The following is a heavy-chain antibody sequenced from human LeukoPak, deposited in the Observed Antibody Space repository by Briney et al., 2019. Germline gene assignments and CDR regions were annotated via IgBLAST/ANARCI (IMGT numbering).Heavy chain of an antibody. Sequence: GASVRVSCKASGYTFTAYYMHWVRQAPGQGLEWMGWIYPNSGGTNYARKFRGRVTMTRDTFISTAYLELSRLRSDDTAVYYCARDWSVGIRDDYWGQGTLVTVSS. CDR1: GYTFTAYY. CDR3: ARDWSVGIRDDY. CDR2: IYPNSGGT. J-gene: IGHJ4*02. D-gene: IGHD3-3*01. V-gene: IGHV1-2*02.